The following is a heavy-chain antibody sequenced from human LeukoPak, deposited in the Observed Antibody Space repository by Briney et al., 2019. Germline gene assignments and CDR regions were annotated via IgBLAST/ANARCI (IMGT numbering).Heavy chain of an antibody. CDR2: INYSGNT. D-gene: IGHD3-10*01. J-gene: IGHJ3*02. Sequence: SETLSLTCSVSGGSISSSSYYWGWIRQPPGKGLEWIGSINYSGNTYYSPSLKSRVTISVDTSKNQFSLKLSSVTAADTAVYYCATDLLVITMVRGLTRRTFEIWGQGTMVTVSS. CDR1: GGSISSSSYY. CDR3: ATDLLVITMVRGLTRRTFEI. V-gene: IGHV4-39*07.